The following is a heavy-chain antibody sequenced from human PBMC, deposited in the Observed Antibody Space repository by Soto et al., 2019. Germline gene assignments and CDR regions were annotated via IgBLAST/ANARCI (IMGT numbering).Heavy chain of an antibody. Sequence: SLTCTVSGGSVSSGSYYWTWIRQPPGKGLEWLGYIYYSGTTNYNPPLKSRITISVDTSGNQFSLKLSSVTAADTAVYFCARTYCTTTACPAQVIDVWGKGTTVTVSS. CDR3: ARTYCTTTACPAQVIDV. CDR2: IYYSGTT. J-gene: IGHJ6*04. CDR1: GGSVSSGSYY. D-gene: IGHD4-4*01. V-gene: IGHV4-61*01.